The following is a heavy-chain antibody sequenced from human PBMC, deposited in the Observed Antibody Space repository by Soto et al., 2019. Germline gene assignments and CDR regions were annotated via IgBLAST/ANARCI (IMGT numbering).Heavy chain of an antibody. CDR3: TTGRYGGYYYDSSTPPPG. J-gene: IGHJ4*02. V-gene: IGHV3-15*01. D-gene: IGHD3-22*01. CDR1: GFTFSNAW. Sequence: PGGSLRLSCAASGFTFSNAWMSWVRQAPGKGLEWVGRIKSKTDGGTTDYAAPVKGRFTISRDDSKNTLYLQMNSLKTEDTAVYYCTTGRYGGYYYDSSTPPPGWGQGTLVTVSS. CDR2: IKSKTDGGTT.